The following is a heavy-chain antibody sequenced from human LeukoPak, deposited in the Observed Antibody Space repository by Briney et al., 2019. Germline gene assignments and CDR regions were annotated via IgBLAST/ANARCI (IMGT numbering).Heavy chain of an antibody. V-gene: IGHV3-74*01. J-gene: IGHJ4*02. Sequence: GGSLRLSCAASGFTFSSYWMHWVRHAPGKGLVWVSRINSDVTSTSYADSVKGRFTISRDNAQKTLYLQMNSLRAEDTAVYYCATSTYCSGGSCYSRTFQYWGQGTLVTVSS. D-gene: IGHD2-15*01. CDR3: ATSTYCSGGSCYSRTFQY. CDR1: GFTFSSYW. CDR2: INSDVTST.